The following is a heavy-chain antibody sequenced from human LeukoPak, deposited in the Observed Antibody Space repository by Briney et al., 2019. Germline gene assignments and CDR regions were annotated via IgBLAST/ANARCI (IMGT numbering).Heavy chain of an antibody. Sequence: GESLKISCKGSGYSFSNAWIGWVRQMPGKGLGWMGIIWPGDSDTRNSPSFQGQVTISADKSISTAYLQWSSLQASDTAMYYCARLAKARRDGYNFGFDYWGQGTLVTVSS. J-gene: IGHJ4*02. V-gene: IGHV5-51*01. CDR3: ARLAKARRDGYNFGFDY. CDR1: GYSFSNAW. D-gene: IGHD5-24*01. CDR2: IWPGDSDT.